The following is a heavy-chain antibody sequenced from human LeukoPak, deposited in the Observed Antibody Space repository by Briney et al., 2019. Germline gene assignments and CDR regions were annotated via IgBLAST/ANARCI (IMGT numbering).Heavy chain of an antibody. V-gene: IGHV3-23*01. CDR1: GFTFSRYA. Sequence: GGSLRLSCASTGFTFSRYAMSWVRQAPGKGLEWVSSISGSGGSTYYADSVRGRFTISRDNSKNTLFLQMNSLRAEDTAVYYCARDQYSSTWYRGAFDVWGQGTMVSVSS. CDR2: ISGSGGST. J-gene: IGHJ3*01. CDR3: ARDQYSSTWYRGAFDV. D-gene: IGHD6-13*01.